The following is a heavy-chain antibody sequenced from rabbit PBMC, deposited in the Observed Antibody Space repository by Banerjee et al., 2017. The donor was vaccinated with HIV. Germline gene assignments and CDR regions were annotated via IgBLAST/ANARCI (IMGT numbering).Heavy chain of an antibody. Sequence: QEQLVEYGGDLVQPEGSLTLTCTASGFDFSSNAMCWVRQAPGKGLELIACIDTNSDSTSYASWAKGRFTISKTSSTTVTLQMTSLTAADTATYFCARGYGGYGYAFNLWGPGTLVTVS. J-gene: IGHJ4*01. CDR2: IDTNSDST. CDR1: GFDFSSNA. V-gene: IGHV1S45*01. CDR3: ARGYGGYGYAFNL. D-gene: IGHD3-3*01.